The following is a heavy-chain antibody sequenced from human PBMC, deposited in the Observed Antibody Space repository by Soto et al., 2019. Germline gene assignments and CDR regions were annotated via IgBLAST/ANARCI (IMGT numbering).Heavy chain of an antibody. CDR3: ARGDSTDCSNGVCSFFYNHDMDV. CDR2: INPKSGGT. D-gene: IGHD2-8*01. V-gene: IGHV1-2*04. CDR1: GYSFTDYH. Sequence: ASVKVSCKASGYSFTDYHIHWVRQAPGQGLEWLGRINPKSGGTSTAQKFQGWVTMTTDTSISTASMELTRLTSDDTAIYYCARGDSTDCSNGVCSFFYNHDMDVWGKGTTVTVXS. J-gene: IGHJ6*04.